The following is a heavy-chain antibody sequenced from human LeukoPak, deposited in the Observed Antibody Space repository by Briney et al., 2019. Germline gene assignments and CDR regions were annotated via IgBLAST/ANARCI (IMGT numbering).Heavy chain of an antibody. Sequence: ASVKVSCKTSGGTFRSNAISWVRQAPGQGLEWMGGIIPLFSTTNYAQKFRGRVTITADKSTSTAYMELSSLRSEDTAVYYCAASWDIVLMVYAMTFDYWGQGTLVTVSS. CDR3: AASWDIVLMVYAMTFDY. V-gene: IGHV1-69*06. D-gene: IGHD2-8*01. CDR2: IIPLFSTT. CDR1: GGTFRSNA. J-gene: IGHJ4*02.